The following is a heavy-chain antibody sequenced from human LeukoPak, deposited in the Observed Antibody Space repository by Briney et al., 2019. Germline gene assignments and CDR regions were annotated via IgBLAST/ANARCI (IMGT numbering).Heavy chain of an antibody. J-gene: IGHJ6*02. CDR1: GGSISSYY. CDR2: IYYSGST. Sequence: SETLSLTCTVSGGSISSYYWSWIRQPPGKGLEWIGYIYYSGSTNYNPSLRSRVTISVDTSKNQFSLDLRSVTAADTAVYYCARGPHYHDSSGYSPSYSYAMDVWGQGTTVTVSS. CDR3: ARGPHYHDSSGYSPSYSYAMDV. V-gene: IGHV4-59*01. D-gene: IGHD3-22*01.